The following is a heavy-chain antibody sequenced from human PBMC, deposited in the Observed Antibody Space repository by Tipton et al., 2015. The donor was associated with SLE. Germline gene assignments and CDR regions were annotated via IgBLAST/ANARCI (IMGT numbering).Heavy chain of an antibody. Sequence: GLVKPSETLSLTCAVYGGSFSGYHWSWIRQPPGKGLEWIGEINHSGSTNYNPSLKSRVTISVDMSKNQFSLKLSSVTAADTAVYFCARGGGYRAFDIWGQGTMVTVSS. CDR2: INHSGST. CDR3: ARGGGYRAFDI. CDR1: GGSFSGYH. V-gene: IGHV4-34*01. D-gene: IGHD2-2*01. J-gene: IGHJ3*02.